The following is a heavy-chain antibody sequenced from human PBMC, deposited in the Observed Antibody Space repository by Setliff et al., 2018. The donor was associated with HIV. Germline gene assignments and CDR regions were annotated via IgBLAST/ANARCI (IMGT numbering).Heavy chain of an antibody. CDR2: IYFTGNI. Sequence: SETLSLTCRVSGGLMSGYFWSWVRQPPGKGLEWVAYIYFTGNINQNPSLKSRVTISMDSSKRQFYLKLSSLTAADTAVYYCVRGRYCSGSNCPRLDNWGQGILVTVSS. CDR1: GGLMSGYF. D-gene: IGHD2-15*01. CDR3: VRGRYCSGSNCPRLDN. V-gene: IGHV4-59*01. J-gene: IGHJ4*02.